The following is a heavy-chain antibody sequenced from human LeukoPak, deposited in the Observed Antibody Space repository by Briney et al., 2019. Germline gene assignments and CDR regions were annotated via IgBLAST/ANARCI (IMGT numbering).Heavy chain of an antibody. D-gene: IGHD3-9*01. CDR3: ARIGRYFDWLFPNWFDP. V-gene: IGHV3-7*01. CDR2: IKQDGSEK. CDR1: GFTFSSYW. Sequence: PGGSLRLSCAASGFTFSSYWMSWVRQAPGKGLEWVANIKQDGSEKYYVDSVKGRFTISRDNAKNSLYLQMNSLRAEDTAVYYCARIGRYFDWLFPNWFDPWGQGTLVTVSS. J-gene: IGHJ5*02.